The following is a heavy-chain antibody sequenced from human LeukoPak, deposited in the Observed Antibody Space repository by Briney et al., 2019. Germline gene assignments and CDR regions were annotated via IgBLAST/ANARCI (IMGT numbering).Heavy chain of an antibody. CDR2: ISGSGGST. Sequence: GGSLRLSCAASGFTFSSYAMSWVRQATGKGLEWVSAISGSGGSTYYADSVKGRFTISRDNSKNTLYLQMNSLRAEDTAVYYCAKGSEYYDFWSGTYYFDYWGQGTLVTVSP. D-gene: IGHD3-3*01. CDR1: GFTFSSYA. V-gene: IGHV3-23*01. J-gene: IGHJ4*02. CDR3: AKGSEYYDFWSGTYYFDY.